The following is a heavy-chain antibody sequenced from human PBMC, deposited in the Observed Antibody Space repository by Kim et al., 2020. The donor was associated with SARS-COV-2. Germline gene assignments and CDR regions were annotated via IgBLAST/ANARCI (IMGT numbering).Heavy chain of an antibody. CDR1: GGSISSGGYY. CDR2: IYYSGST. CDR3: ARDRGSGRHYGPYYYYGMDV. Sequence: SETLSLTCTVSGGSISSGGYYWSWIRQHPGKGLEWIGYIYYSGSTYYNPSLKSRVTISVDTSKNQFSLKLSSVTAADTAVYYCARDRGSGRHYGPYYYYGMDVWGQGTTVTVSS. D-gene: IGHD3-10*01. V-gene: IGHV4-31*03. J-gene: IGHJ6*02.